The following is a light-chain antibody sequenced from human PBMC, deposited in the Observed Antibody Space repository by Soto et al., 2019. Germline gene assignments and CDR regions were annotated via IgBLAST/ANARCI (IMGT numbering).Light chain of an antibody. CDR2: EVS. J-gene: IGLJ1*01. CDR3: CSYAGSSTWV. V-gene: IGLV2-23*02. CDR1: SSDVGSYNL. Sequence: QSALTQPASVSGSPGQSITISCTGTSSDVGSYNLVSWYQQHPGKAPKLMIYEVSKRPAGVSNRFSRSKSGNTASLTISGLQGEDEADYYCCSYAGSSTWVLGTGTKLTVL.